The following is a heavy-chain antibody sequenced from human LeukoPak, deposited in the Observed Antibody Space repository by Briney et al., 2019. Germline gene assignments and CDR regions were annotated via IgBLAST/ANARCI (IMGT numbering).Heavy chain of an antibody. CDR1: GFTFSSYA. CDR3: ARDQGGLGNI. V-gene: IGHV3-30-3*01. Sequence: GGSLRLSCAASGFTFSSYAMHWVRQAPGKGLEGVAVISYDGSNKYYADSVKGRFTISRDNSKNTPYLQMNSLRAEDTAVYYCARDQGGLGNIWGQGTMVTVSS. J-gene: IGHJ3*02. CDR2: ISYDGSNK. D-gene: IGHD3-16*01.